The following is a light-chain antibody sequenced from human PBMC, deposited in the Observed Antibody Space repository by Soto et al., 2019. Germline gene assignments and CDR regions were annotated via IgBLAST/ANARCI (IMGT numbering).Light chain of an antibody. CDR1: QGINNY. V-gene: IGKV1-17*03. Sequence: DIHMTQAPSTLSASVGDRVTITCRASQGINNYLAWFQQKPGKVPKRLIYTASNLQSGVPSRFSGSGSGTEFTLTINSLQPEDVAIYYCLQHKDYPITFGQGTRLEIK. CDR3: LQHKDYPIT. J-gene: IGKJ5*01. CDR2: TAS.